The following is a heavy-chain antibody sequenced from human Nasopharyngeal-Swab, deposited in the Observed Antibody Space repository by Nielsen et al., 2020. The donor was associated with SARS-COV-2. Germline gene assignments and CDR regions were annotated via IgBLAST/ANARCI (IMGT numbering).Heavy chain of an antibody. CDR1: GFTFSSYG. CDR2: IWYDGSNK. J-gene: IGHJ4*02. D-gene: IGHD3-16*02. V-gene: IGHV3-33*01. CDR3: ARDLGYYDYVWGSYRIKDFDY. Sequence: GESLKISCAASGFTFSSYGMHWVRQAPGKGLEWVAVIWYDGSNKYYADSVKGRFTISRDNSKNTLYLQMNSLRAEDTAVYYCARDLGYYDYVWGSYRIKDFDYWGQGTLVTVSS.